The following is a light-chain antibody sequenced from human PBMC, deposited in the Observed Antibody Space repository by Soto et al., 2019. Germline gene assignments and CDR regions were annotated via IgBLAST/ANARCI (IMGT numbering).Light chain of an antibody. Sequence: DIQMTQSPSTLSASLGDRVTITCRASQSVNNWLAWYQQRPGKAPKVLIYDASTLESGVPSRFSGSGSGTDFTLTISSLQPDDVATYYCQQYNLYWTFGQGTKVDIK. CDR3: QQYNLYWT. CDR1: QSVNNW. V-gene: IGKV1-5*01. CDR2: DAS. J-gene: IGKJ1*01.